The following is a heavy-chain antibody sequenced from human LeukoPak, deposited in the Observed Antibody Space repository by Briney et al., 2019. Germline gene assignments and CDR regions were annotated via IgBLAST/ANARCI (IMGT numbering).Heavy chain of an antibody. D-gene: IGHD1-26*01. V-gene: IGHV3-11*01. J-gene: IGHJ4*02. CDR3: ARISRSRNYFDY. CDR1: GFTFSDYY. Sequence: PGGSLRLSCAASGFTFSDYYMSWIRQAPGKGLEGVSYISSSGSTTYYADSVKGRFTISRDNAKNSLYLQMNSLRAEDTAVHYCARISRSRNYFDYWGQGTLVTVSS. CDR2: ISSSGSTT.